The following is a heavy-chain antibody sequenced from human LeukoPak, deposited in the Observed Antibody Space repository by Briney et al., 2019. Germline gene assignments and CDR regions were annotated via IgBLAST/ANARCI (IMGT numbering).Heavy chain of an antibody. Sequence: GASVKVSCKASGYTFTSYYMRWVRQAPGQGLEWMGRIKPKSGDTKYTQRFQGRVTMTRDTSISTAYMELSGLRSDDTAVYYCARNAGYGDLAWGQGTLVTVS. J-gene: IGHJ5*02. CDR2: IKPKSGDT. CDR1: GYTFTSYY. D-gene: IGHD4-17*01. CDR3: ARNAGYGDLA. V-gene: IGHV1-2*06.